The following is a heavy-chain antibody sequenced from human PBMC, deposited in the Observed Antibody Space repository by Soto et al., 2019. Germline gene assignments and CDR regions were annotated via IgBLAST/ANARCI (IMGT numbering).Heavy chain of an antibody. Sequence: EVQLLESGGGLVQPGGSLRLSCAASGFTFSSYAMSWVRQAPGKGLEWVSAISGSGGSTYYADTVKGRFTISRDNSKNTLYLQMNSLSAEGTAVYYCAKDLSVDGSGSYGYYYYYYGMDVW. J-gene: IGHJ6*01. CDR1: GFTFSSYA. CDR2: ISGSGGST. CDR3: AKDLSVDGSGSYGYYYYYYGMDV. D-gene: IGHD3-10*01. V-gene: IGHV3-23*01.